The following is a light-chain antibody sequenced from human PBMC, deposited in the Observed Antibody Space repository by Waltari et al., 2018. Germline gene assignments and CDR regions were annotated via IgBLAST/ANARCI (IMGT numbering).Light chain of an antibody. CDR1: QGIRSS. CDR3: QHYHNFPSA. Sequence: DIQLTQSPSFLSASVGDRVTITCRASQGIRSSLTWYQLKPGKAPMLLIYAASTLQAGVPSRFSASGSGTDFTLTISSLQPEDVAVYYCQHYHNFPSAFGQGTRLEIK. V-gene: IGKV1-9*01. J-gene: IGKJ5*01. CDR2: AAS.